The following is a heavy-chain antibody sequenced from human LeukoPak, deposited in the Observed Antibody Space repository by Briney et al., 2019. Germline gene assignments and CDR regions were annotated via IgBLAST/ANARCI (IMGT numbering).Heavy chain of an antibody. J-gene: IGHJ3*02. Sequence: ASVKVSCKASGYTFTSYGISWVRQAPGQGLEWMGWINPNSGGTNYAQKFQGWVTMTRDTSISTAYMELSRLRSDDTAVYYCARGGITGTTRGPTRLNDAFDILSQGTMVTVSS. CDR1: GYTFTSYG. CDR3: ARGGITGTTRGPTRLNDAFDI. V-gene: IGHV1-2*04. D-gene: IGHD1-20*01. CDR2: INPNSGGT.